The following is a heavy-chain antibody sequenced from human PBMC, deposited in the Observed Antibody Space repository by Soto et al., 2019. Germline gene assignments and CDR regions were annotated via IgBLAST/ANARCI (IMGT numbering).Heavy chain of an antibody. CDR1: GFTFSNAW. Sequence: GGSLRLSCAASGFTFSNAWMNWVRQAPGKGLEWVGRIKSKTDGGTTDYAAPVKGRFTISRDDSKNTLYLQMNSLKTEDTAVYYCTTDANSGPTHQYYYYYGMDVWGQGTTVTVSS. CDR3: TTDANSGPTHQYYYYYGMDV. D-gene: IGHD3-10*01. V-gene: IGHV3-15*07. CDR2: IKSKTDGGTT. J-gene: IGHJ6*02.